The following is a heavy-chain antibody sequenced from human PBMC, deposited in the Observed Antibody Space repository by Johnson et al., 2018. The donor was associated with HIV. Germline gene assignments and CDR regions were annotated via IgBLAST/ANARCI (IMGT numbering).Heavy chain of an antibody. Sequence: QVQLVESGGGVVQPGRSLRLSCTSSAFTFSGYAMHWVRQAPGKGLEWVSALSYDASNNYYADSVKGRFTISRDNSKNTVYLQMDSLRGEDTAVYYCARDKTPNYDSSGYDAFDIWGQGTMVTVSS. V-gene: IGHV3-30*04. CDR2: LSYDASNN. CDR1: AFTFSGYA. J-gene: IGHJ3*02. D-gene: IGHD3-22*01. CDR3: ARDKTPNYDSSGYDAFDI.